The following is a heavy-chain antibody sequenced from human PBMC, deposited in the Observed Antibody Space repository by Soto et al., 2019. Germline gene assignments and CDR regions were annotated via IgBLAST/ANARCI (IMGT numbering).Heavy chain of an antibody. J-gene: IGHJ3*02. CDR1: GFTFSSYG. CDR2: IWYDGSNK. V-gene: IGHV3-33*01. Sequence: GGSLRLSCAASGFTFSSYGMHWVRQAPGKGLEWVAVIWYDGSNKYYADSVKGRFTISRDNSKNTLYLQMNSLRAEDTAVYYCARGGPVQDAFDIWGQGTMVTVSS. CDR3: ARGGPVQDAFDI.